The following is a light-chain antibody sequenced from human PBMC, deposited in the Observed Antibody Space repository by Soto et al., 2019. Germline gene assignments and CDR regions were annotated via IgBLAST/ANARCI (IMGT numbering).Light chain of an antibody. CDR3: QQYSSTPLT. CDR1: QSLLYNSKNY. Sequence: DIVMTQSPDSLAVSLGERATITCKSSQSLLYNSKNYLSWHQQKPGQPPKLLISWASMRESGVPDRFSGSGSATDFTLTISSLQAEDVAVYFGQQYSSTPLTFGGGTKVEIK. CDR2: WAS. J-gene: IGKJ4*01. V-gene: IGKV4-1*01.